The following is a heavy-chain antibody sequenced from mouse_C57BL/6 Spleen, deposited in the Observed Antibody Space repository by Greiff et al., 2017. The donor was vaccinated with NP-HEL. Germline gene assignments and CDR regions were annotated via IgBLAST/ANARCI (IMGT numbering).Heavy chain of an antibody. CDR1: GYTFTDYE. D-gene: IGHD3-3*01. CDR2: IDPETGGT. V-gene: IGHV1-15*01. J-gene: IGHJ3*01. CDR3: TRKGTAAAWFAY. Sequence: VKVVESGAELVRPGASVTLSCKASGYTFTDYEMHWVKQTPVHGLEWIGAIDPETGGTAYNQKFKGKAILTADKSSSTAYMELRSLTSEDSAVYYCTRKGTAAAWFAYWGQGTLVTVSA.